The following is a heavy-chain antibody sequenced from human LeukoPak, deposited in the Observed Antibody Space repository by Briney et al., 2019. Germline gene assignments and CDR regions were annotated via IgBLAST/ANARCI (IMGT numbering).Heavy chain of an antibody. J-gene: IGHJ4*02. CDR2: IYHSGST. Sequence: SETLSLTCTVSGYSISSGYYWGWIRQPPGKGLEWIGSIYHSGSTYYNPSLKSRVTISVDTSKNQFSLKLSSVTAADTAVYYCARTYPKSGYYRYYFDYWGQRTLVTVSS. V-gene: IGHV4-38-2*02. CDR3: ARTYPKSGYYRYYFDY. D-gene: IGHD3-22*01. CDR1: GYSISSGYY.